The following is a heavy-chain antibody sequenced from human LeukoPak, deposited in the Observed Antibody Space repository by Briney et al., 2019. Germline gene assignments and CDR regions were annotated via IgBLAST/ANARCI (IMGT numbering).Heavy chain of an antibody. V-gene: IGHV3-48*01. D-gene: IGHD5-12*01. CDR3: ATYSGYDRIFDH. J-gene: IGHJ4*02. CDR2: ISGSSSAI. CDR1: GFTFSTYG. Sequence: GGSLRLSCAAPGFTFSTYGMNGVRQAPGKGLEWVSYISGSSSAIYYTDSVKGRFTISRDNAEKSVYLQMNGLRAEDTAVYYCATYSGYDRIFDHWSQGTLVTVSS.